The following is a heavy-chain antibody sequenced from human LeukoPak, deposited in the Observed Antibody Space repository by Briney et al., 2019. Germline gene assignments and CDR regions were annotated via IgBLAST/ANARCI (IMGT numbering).Heavy chain of an antibody. CDR3: ATGTSGSYYVGIVRPIDY. V-gene: IGHV1-24*01. D-gene: IGHD1-26*01. Sequence: ASVKVSCKVSGYTLTELPIHWVRQAPGKGLEWRGGFDPDDGETVYAQMFHGRVTMTEDTSSDTASMELSSLRSEDTAVYYCATGTSGSYYVGIVRPIDYWGQGTLVTVSS. CDR1: GYTLTELP. J-gene: IGHJ4*02. CDR2: FDPDDGET.